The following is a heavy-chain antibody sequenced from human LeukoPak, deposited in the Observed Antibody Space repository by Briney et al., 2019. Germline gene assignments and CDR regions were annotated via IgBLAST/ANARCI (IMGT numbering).Heavy chain of an antibody. D-gene: IGHD6-13*01. CDR3: ARGAAAGLNWFDP. J-gene: IGHJ5*02. V-gene: IGHV4-4*02. Sequence: SETLALTCAVSGGSISSSNWWSWVRQPPGKGLEWIGEIYHSGSTNYNPSLKSRVTISVVKSKNQFSLRLSSVTAADTAVYYCARGAAAGLNWFDPWGQGTLVTVSS. CDR2: IYHSGST. CDR1: GGSISSSNW.